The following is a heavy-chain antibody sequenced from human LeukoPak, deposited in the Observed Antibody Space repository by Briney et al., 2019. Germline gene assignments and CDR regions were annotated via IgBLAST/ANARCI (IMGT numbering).Heavy chain of an antibody. J-gene: IGHJ6*03. Sequence: GGSLRLSCVASGFTFEYYGMSWVRQVPGMGLEWVSGMNWNGGRRRYADSVKGRFTISRDNAKNSLFLEMHNLRVEDTAFYHCTRHSGSYGDRYYIHMDVWGKGTSVTVSS. D-gene: IGHD1-26*01. V-gene: IGHV3-20*01. CDR2: MNWNGGRR. CDR3: TRHSGSYGDRYYIHMDV. CDR1: GFTFEYYG.